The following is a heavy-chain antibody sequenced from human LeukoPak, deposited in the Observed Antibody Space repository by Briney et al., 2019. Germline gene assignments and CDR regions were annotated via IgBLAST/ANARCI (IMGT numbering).Heavy chain of an antibody. CDR3: AKDSGYSYGSLGGAFDI. CDR1: GFTFSSYE. V-gene: IGHV3-48*01. J-gene: IGHJ3*02. CDR2: ISSSTSTI. D-gene: IGHD5-18*01. Sequence: GGSLRLSCAASGFTFSSYEMNWVRQAPGKGLEWVSYISSSTSTIYYADSVKGRFTISRDNAKNSLYLQMDSPRAEDTAVYYCAKDSGYSYGSLGGAFDIWGQGTMVTVSS.